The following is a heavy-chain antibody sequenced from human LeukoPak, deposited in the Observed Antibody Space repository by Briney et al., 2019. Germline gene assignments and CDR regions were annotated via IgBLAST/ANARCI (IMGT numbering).Heavy chain of an antibody. CDR2: SGSGDNT. Sequence: GGSLRLSCAASGSTFSGFAMSWVRRTPGKGLEWVSGSGSGDNTLYADSVKGRFTISRDNSKNTLYLEMNSLRAEDTAIYYCAKMKGHPLPKYYMDVWGQGTTVTVSS. D-gene: IGHD1-26*01. CDR1: GSTFSGFA. J-gene: IGHJ6*01. V-gene: IGHV3-23*01. CDR3: AKMKGHPLPKYYMDV.